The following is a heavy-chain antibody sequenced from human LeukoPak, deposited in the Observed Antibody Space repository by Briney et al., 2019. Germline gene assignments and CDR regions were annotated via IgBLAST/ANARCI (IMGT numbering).Heavy chain of an antibody. CDR2: INTNTGNP. D-gene: IGHD5-18*01. J-gene: IGHJ3*02. V-gene: IGHV7-4-1*02. CDR3: ARVGSVDTAMYFDAFDI. Sequence: ASVKVSCKASGYTFTSYAMNWVRQAPGQGLEWMGWINTNTGNPSYAQGFTGRFVFSLDTSVSTAYLQISSLKAEDTAVYYCARVGSVDTAMYFDAFDIWGQGTMVTVSS. CDR1: GYTFTSYA.